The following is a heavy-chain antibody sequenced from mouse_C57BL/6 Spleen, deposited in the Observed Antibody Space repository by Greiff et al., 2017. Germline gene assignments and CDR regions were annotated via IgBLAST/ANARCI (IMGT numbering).Heavy chain of an antibody. Sequence: VQLKESGGGLVQPKGSLKLSCAASGFSFNTYAMNWVRQAPGKGLEWVARIRSKSNNYATYYAESVKDRFTISRDDSESMLYLQMNNLKTEDTAMYYCVRRGYYYYGSSYYFDYWGQGTTLTVSS. CDR3: VRRGYYYYGSSYYFDY. CDR2: IRSKSNNYAT. J-gene: IGHJ2*01. D-gene: IGHD1-1*01. V-gene: IGHV10-1*01. CDR1: GFSFNTYA.